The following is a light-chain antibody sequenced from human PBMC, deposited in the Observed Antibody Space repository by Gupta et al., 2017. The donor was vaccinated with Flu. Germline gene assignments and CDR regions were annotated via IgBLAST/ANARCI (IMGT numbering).Light chain of an antibody. Sequence: GENIDMKKVDWDQQRPGDAPQLVIYDGRQRPSGVPERFSGSNSGNAATLTISGLGDEDEAEYYCHGWDKGIDAGVFGGGTKLTVL. CDR1: NIDMKK. CDR3: HGWDKGIDAGV. CDR2: DGR. J-gene: IGLJ3*02. V-gene: IGLV3-21*02.